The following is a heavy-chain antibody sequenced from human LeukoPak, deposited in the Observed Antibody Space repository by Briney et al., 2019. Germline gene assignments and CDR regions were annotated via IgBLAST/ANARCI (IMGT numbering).Heavy chain of an antibody. Sequence: PGGSLRLSCAASGFTFSSYSMNWVRQAPGKGLEWVSSISSSSSYIYYADSVKGRFTISRDNAKNSLYLPMNSLRAEDTAVYYCARDDGDGYNYGFDYWGPGTLVTVSS. D-gene: IGHD5-24*01. CDR2: ISSSSSYI. CDR1: GFTFSSYS. J-gene: IGHJ4*02. CDR3: ARDDGDGYNYGFDY. V-gene: IGHV3-21*01.